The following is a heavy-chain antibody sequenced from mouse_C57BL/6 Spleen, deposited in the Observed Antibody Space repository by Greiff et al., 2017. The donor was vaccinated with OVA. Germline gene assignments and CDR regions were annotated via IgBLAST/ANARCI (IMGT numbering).Heavy chain of an antibody. CDR1: GYTFTSYD. CDR2: IYPRDGST. Sequence: VNVVESGPELVKPGASVKLSCKASGYTFTSYDINWVKQRPGQGLEWIGWIYPRDGSTKYNEKFKGKATLTVDTSSSTAYMELHSLTSEDSAVYFCARYYYGSSYYAMDYWGQGTSVTVSS. D-gene: IGHD1-1*01. J-gene: IGHJ4*01. CDR3: ARYYYGSSYYAMDY. V-gene: IGHV1-85*01.